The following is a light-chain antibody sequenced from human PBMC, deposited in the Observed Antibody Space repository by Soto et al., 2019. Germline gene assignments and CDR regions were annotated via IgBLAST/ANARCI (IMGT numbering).Light chain of an antibody. V-gene: IGKV3-15*01. CDR1: QSISSS. CDR2: GAS. Sequence: EIVMTRSPATLSVSPGESATLSCRASQSISSSLAWYQQKPGQAPRLLIYGASTRATGIPARFSGSGSGTEFTLTISSLQSEDFAVYYCQQYNNWPPLSSGQGTRLEI. CDR3: QQYNNWPPLS. J-gene: IGKJ5*01.